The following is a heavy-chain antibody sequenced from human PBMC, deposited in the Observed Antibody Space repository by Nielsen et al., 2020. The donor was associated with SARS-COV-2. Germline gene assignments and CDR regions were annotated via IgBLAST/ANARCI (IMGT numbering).Heavy chain of an antibody. J-gene: IGHJ6*02. D-gene: IGHD3-3*01. CDR3: ATTFAIFGEVRMDV. V-gene: IGHV1-2*06. Sequence: ASVKVSCKASGYTFTGSYVHWVRQAPGQGLEWMGRINPNSGATIYAQKFQGRVTMTRDTSISTAYLEVTRLRSDDTAVYYCATTFAIFGEVRMDVWGQGTAVTVSS. CDR1: GYTFTGSY. CDR2: INPNSGAT.